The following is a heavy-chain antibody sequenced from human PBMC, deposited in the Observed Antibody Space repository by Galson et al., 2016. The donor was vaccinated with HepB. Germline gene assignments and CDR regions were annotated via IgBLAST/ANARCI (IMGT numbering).Heavy chain of an antibody. CDR3: AHRRLLHFDSRDGFAF. Sequence: PALVKPTQTLTLTCTFSGFSLTTNGVGVGWIRQPPGKALEWLALIYWDDDKRYSPSLRSRLSITSDTSKNQVVLTGTNMDPVETATYYCAHRRLLHFDSRDGFAFWGPGTIVTVSS. J-gene: IGHJ3*01. D-gene: IGHD3-3*01. V-gene: IGHV2-5*02. CDR1: GFSLTTNGVG. CDR2: IYWDDDK.